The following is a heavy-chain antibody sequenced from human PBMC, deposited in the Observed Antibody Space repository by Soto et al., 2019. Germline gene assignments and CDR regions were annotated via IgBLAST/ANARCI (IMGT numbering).Heavy chain of an antibody. V-gene: IGHV3-23*01. D-gene: IGHD5-12*01. CDR3: AKDSFINLRGYDSY. CDR2: ISGSGDST. CDR1: GFTFSTYA. J-gene: IGHJ4*02. Sequence: LRLSCAASGFTFSTYAMIWVRQAPGKGLEWVSAISGSGDSTYYADSVKGRFTISRDNSKNTLYLQMSSLRAEDTAIYYCAKDSFINLRGYDSYWGQGTLVTVSS.